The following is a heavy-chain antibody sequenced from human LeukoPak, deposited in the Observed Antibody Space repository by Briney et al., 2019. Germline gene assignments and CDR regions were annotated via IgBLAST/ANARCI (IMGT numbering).Heavy chain of an antibody. CDR2: ISGSGEST. V-gene: IGHV3-23*01. CDR3: AKLHSSSSFYYGMDV. J-gene: IGHJ6*02. D-gene: IGHD6-6*01. Sequence: GGSLRLSCAASGFTFSSYAMSWVRQAPGKGLEWVSAISGSGESTFYADCVKGRFTISRDNSKNTLSLQMNSLRAEDTAVYYCAKLHSSSSFYYGMDVWGQGTTVTVSS. CDR1: GFTFSSYA.